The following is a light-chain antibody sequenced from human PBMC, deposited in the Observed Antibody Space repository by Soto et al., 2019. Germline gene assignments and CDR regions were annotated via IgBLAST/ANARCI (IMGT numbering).Light chain of an antibody. CDR1: QNVNNY. V-gene: IGKV1-39*01. CDR2: RVS. Sequence: DIQMTQSPSSLSASVGDSVTITCRTSQNVNNYLHWFQQKPGKAPHLLLYRVSSLQSGVPSRFTGRRSGTHFTLTISSLQPEDSATYYCQQSYGAPLYSFGQGTKLEIK. CDR3: QQSYGAPLYS. J-gene: IGKJ2*03.